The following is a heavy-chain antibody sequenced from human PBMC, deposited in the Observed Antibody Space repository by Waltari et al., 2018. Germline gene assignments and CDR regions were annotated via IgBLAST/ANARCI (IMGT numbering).Heavy chain of an antibody. V-gene: IGHV1-3*01. CDR3: ARDSYGVDY. D-gene: IGHD3-10*01. Sequence: QVQLVQSGAEVKKPGASVKVSCKASSYTFTSYAMHWVRQAPGQRLEWMGWINVGNGNTKYSQKFQGRVTITRDTSASTAYMELSSLRSEDTALYYCARDSYGVDYWGQGTLVTVSS. CDR1: SYTFTSYA. J-gene: IGHJ4*02. CDR2: INVGNGNT.